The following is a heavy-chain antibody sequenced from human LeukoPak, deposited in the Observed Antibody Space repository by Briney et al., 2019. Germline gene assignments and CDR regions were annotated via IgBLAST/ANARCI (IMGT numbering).Heavy chain of an antibody. Sequence: SQTLSLTCTVSNGSISTTGYQWTWIRQRPGKGLEWLGYISDTGRTDYNPSLKGRVSMSIDTSKNHFSLRLNSVTAADTAVYFCARDQLGIGYYYYYGLDVWGQGTAVTVSS. CDR2: ISDTGRT. D-gene: IGHD7-27*01. CDR1: NGSISTTGYQ. CDR3: ARDQLGIGYYYYYGLDV. V-gene: IGHV4-31*03. J-gene: IGHJ6*02.